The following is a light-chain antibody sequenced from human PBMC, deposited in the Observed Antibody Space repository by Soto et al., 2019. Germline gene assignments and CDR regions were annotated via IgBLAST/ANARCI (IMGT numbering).Light chain of an antibody. J-gene: IGLJ2*01. CDR2: EVN. Sequence: QSVLTQPASMSASPGQSITISCTGTSSDIGGYNYVSWYQQHPGKAPKLMIYEVNNRPSGVSNRFSGSKSANTASLTISGLQAEDEAEYYCSSYTSSSTRIFGGGTKVTVL. CDR3: SSYTSSSTRI. CDR1: SSDIGGYNY. V-gene: IGLV2-14*01.